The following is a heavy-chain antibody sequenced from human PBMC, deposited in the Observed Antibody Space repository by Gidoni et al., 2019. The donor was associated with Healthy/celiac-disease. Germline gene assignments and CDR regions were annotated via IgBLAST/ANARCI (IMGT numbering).Heavy chain of an antibody. D-gene: IGHD2-2*01. CDR2: LNHSGST. J-gene: IGHJ3*02. V-gene: IGHV4-34*01. Sequence: QVQLQQWGAGLLKPSETLSLTCAVYGGSFSGYYWSWIRQPPGKGLEWIGELNHSGSTNYNPSLKSRVTISVDTSKNQFSLKLSSVTAADTAVYYCARKPPRGYCSSTSCGRDAFDIWGQGTMVTVSS. CDR3: ARKPPRGYCSSTSCGRDAFDI. CDR1: GGSFSGYY.